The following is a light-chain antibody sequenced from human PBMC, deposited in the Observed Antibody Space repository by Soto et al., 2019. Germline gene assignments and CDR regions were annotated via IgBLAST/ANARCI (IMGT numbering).Light chain of an antibody. V-gene: IGKV3-15*01. Sequence: EIVRTQSPARLSVSPGESATLSCRSSQSVSNRLAWYQQKPGQAPRLLIYGASTRATGIPARFSGSGSATEFTLTISSLQSGDFAVYYCQQYNIWPPWTFGQGTKVDIK. CDR2: GAS. J-gene: IGKJ1*01. CDR3: QQYNIWPPWT. CDR1: QSVSNR.